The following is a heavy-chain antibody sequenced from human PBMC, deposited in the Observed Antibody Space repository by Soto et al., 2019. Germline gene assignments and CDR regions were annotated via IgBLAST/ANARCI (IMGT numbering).Heavy chain of an antibody. CDR1: GYSFTSYW. V-gene: IGHV5-10-1*01. Sequence: GESLKISCKGSGYSFTSYWISWVRQMPGKGLEWMGRIDPSDSYTNYSPSFQGHVTISADKSISTAYLQWSSLKASDTAMYYCARPRGYSYGHAWYYYGMDVWGQGTTVTVYS. D-gene: IGHD5-18*01. CDR3: ARPRGYSYGHAWYYYGMDV. CDR2: IDPSDSYT. J-gene: IGHJ6*02.